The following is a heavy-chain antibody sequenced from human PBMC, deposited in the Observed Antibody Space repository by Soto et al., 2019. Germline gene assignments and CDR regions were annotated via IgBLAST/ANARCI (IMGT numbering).Heavy chain of an antibody. D-gene: IGHD3-22*01. J-gene: IGHJ4*02. V-gene: IGHV4-34*01. CDR1: GGSFSGYY. CDR2: INHSGST. Sequence: PSETLSLTCAVYGGSFSGYYWSWIRQPPGKGLEWIGEINHSGSTNYNPSLKSRVTISVDTSKNQFSLKLSSVTAADTAVYYCARGVGSYGYDYYDSSGYYYDYWGQGTLVTVSS. CDR3: ARGVGSYGYDYYDSSGYYYDY.